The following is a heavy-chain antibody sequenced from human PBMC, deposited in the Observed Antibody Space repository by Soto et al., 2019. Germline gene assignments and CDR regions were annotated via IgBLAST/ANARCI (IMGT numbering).Heavy chain of an antibody. D-gene: IGHD2-15*01. CDR3: VKDEGFCTGGNCYSVARGGFDL. J-gene: IGHJ3*01. CDR2: ISSNGIST. CDR1: GFALSSYA. V-gene: IGHV3-64D*06. Sequence: GGSLRLSCSASGFALSSYAMHWVRQAPGKGLEYVSSISSNGISTYYADSVKGRFTISRDNSQNTLYIQMNSLRPDDTALYYCVKDEGFCTGGNCYSVARGGFDLWGRGTMVTVSS.